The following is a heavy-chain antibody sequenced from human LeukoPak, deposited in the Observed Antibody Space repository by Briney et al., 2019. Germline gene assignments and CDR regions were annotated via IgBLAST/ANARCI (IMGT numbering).Heavy chain of an antibody. J-gene: IGHJ4*02. D-gene: IGHD3-22*01. CDR2: IYYSGST. CDR3: ARDRTDSSGLASLDY. Sequence: ASETLSLTCTVSGGSISSSSYYWGWIRQPPGKGLEWIGSIYYSGSTYYNPSLKSRVTISVDTSKNQFSLKLSSVTAADTAVYYCARDRTDSSGLASLDYWGQGTLVTVSS. V-gene: IGHV4-39*07. CDR1: GGSISSSSYY.